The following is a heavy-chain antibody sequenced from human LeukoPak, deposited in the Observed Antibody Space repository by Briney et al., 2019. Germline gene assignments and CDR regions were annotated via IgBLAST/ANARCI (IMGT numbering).Heavy chain of an antibody. D-gene: IGHD2-15*01. J-gene: IGHJ4*02. Sequence: SETLSLTCTVSGGSISSYYWSWIRQPPGKGLEWIGYIYYSGSTNYNPSLKSRVTISVDTSKNQFSLKLSSVTAADTAVYYCARGGGHCSGGSCYVDSWGQGNLVTVSS. CDR3: ARGGGHCSGGSCYVDS. CDR2: IYYSGST. CDR1: GGSISSYY. V-gene: IGHV4-59*12.